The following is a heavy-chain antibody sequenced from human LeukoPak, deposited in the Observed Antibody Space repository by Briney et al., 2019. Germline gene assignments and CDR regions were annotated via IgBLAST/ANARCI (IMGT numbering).Heavy chain of an antibody. CDR2: IWHDGSKA. J-gene: IGHJ4*02. CDR1: GFIFIRYD. CDR3: ARDPATVTSHFDY. D-gene: IGHD4-17*01. V-gene: IGHV3-33*01. Sequence: GTSLRVSCVASGFIFIRYDMHWVRQARGKGLEWVALIWHDGSKAHYADSVKGRFTISRDDSKSTLYVQMNSLRVEDTAVYYCARDPATVTSHFDYWGQGALVTVSS.